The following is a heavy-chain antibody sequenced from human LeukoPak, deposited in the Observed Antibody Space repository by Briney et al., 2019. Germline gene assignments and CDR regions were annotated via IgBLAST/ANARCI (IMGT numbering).Heavy chain of an antibody. Sequence: SETLSLTCAVSGGSIRSNNWWGWVRQPPGKGLEWIGEIYHSGSPNYNPSLKSRVTISVDKSRNHFSLNLSSVTAADTAVYYCARVNINNWHSCDYWGQGTLVTVSS. D-gene: IGHD1-1*01. CDR2: IYHSGSP. CDR3: ARVNINNWHSCDY. J-gene: IGHJ4*02. V-gene: IGHV4-4*02. CDR1: GGSIRSNNW.